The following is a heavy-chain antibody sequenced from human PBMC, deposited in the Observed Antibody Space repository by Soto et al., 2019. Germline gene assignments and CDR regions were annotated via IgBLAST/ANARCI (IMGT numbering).Heavy chain of an antibody. Sequence: GESLKISCKGSGYSFTSYWISWVRQMPGKGLEWMGRIDPSDSYTNYSPSFQGHVTISADKSISTAYLQWSSLKASDTAMYYCARHHYDFWSGYANNWFDPWGQGTLVTVS. D-gene: IGHD3-3*01. V-gene: IGHV5-10-1*01. CDR2: IDPSDSYT. CDR1: GYSFTSYW. CDR3: ARHHYDFWSGYANNWFDP. J-gene: IGHJ5*02.